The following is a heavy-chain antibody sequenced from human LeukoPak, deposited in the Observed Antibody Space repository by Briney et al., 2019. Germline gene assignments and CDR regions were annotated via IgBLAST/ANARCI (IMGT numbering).Heavy chain of an antibody. D-gene: IGHD2/OR15-2a*01. CDR2: ISSNGGSS. CDR3: VKYVSAKGPPYGLDV. J-gene: IGHJ6*02. CDR1: GFTFSAYA. Sequence: GGSLRLSCSASGFTFSAYAMYWVRQAPGKGLEYVSGISSNGGSSFYADSVKGRFTISRDNSKNTLYLQMSSLRAEGTAVYYCVKYVSAKGPPYGLDVWGQGTTVTVSS. V-gene: IGHV3-64D*09.